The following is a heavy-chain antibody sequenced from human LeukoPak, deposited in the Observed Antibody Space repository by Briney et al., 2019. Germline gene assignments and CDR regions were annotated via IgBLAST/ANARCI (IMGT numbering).Heavy chain of an antibody. V-gene: IGHV3-21*01. D-gene: IGHD2-15*01. J-gene: IGHJ4*02. CDR3: ARSEDIVVVVAATDFDY. CDR1: GFTFSSYS. Sequence: GGSLRLSCAAPGFTFSSYSMNWVRQAPGKGLEWVSSISSSSYIYYADSVKGRFTISRDNAKNSLYLQMNSLRAEDTAVYYCARSEDIVVVVAATDFDYWGQGTLVTVSS. CDR2: ISSSSYI.